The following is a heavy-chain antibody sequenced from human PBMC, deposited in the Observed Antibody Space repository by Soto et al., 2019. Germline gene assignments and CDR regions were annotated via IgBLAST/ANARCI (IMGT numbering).Heavy chain of an antibody. D-gene: IGHD2-15*01. Sequence: ASVKVSCKASGGTFSSYAISWVRQAPGQGLEWMGGIIPILGTANYAQKFQGRVTITADESTSTAYMELSSLGSEDTAVYYCARGIVVVVAATRTDDAFDIWGQGTMVTVSS. V-gene: IGHV1-69*13. CDR3: ARGIVVVVAATRTDDAFDI. CDR2: IIPILGTA. J-gene: IGHJ3*02. CDR1: GGTFSSYA.